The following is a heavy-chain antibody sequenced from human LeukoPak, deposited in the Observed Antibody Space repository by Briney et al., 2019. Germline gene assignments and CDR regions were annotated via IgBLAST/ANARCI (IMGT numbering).Heavy chain of an antibody. CDR2: INIDGGLT. V-gene: IGHV3-74*01. J-gene: IGHJ3*01. Sequence: GGSLRLSCAASGFTFSDYWMHWVRQAPGKGLAWVSHINIDGGLTNYADSVKGRFTVSRDNARNTLYLQMSSLRAEDTAIYFCAREQHRLAAAGTSAFDLGGQGTLVTVSP. D-gene: IGHD6-13*01. CDR1: GFTFSDYW. CDR3: AREQHRLAAAGTSAFDL.